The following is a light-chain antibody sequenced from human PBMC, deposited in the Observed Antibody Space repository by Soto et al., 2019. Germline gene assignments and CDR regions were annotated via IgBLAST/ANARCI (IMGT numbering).Light chain of an antibody. V-gene: IGKV3-15*01. CDR1: QSVSSN. Sequence: EIVMTQSPATLSVSPGERATLSCRASQSVSSNVAWYQQNPGQAPRLLIYDASTRATGIPARFSGSGSGTEFTLTISSLQYEDFAVYYCQQYNNWPPRYTFGQGTKLEIK. J-gene: IGKJ2*01. CDR3: QQYNNWPPRYT. CDR2: DAS.